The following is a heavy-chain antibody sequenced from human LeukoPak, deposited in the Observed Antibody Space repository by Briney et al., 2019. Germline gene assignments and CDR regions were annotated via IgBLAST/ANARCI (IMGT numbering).Heavy chain of an antibody. D-gene: IGHD2-2*01. Sequence: SETLSLTCAVYGGSLSGYYWSWIRQPPGKGLEWIGEINHSGSTNYNPSLKSRVTISVDTSKNQFSLKLSSVTAADTAVYYCARYCSSTSCYYGMDVWGKGTTVTVSS. CDR3: ARYCSSTSCYYGMDV. V-gene: IGHV4-34*01. J-gene: IGHJ6*04. CDR1: GGSLSGYY. CDR2: INHSGST.